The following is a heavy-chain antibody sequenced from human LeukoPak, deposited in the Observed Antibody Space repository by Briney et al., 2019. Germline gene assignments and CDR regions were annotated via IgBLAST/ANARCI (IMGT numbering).Heavy chain of an antibody. J-gene: IGHJ4*02. Sequence: SETLSLTCTVSGGSISSYYWSWIRQPPGKGLEWIGYIYNSGSTNYNPSLKSRVTISVDTSKNQFSLKLSSVTAADTAVYYCARDTYSYGTYYFDYWGQGTLVTVSS. V-gene: IGHV4-59*12. CDR2: IYNSGST. CDR1: GGSISSYY. CDR3: ARDTYSYGTYYFDY. D-gene: IGHD5-18*01.